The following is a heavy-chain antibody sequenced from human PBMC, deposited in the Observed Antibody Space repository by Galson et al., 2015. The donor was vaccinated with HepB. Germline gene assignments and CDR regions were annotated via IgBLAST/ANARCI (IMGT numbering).Heavy chain of an antibody. J-gene: IGHJ3*02. V-gene: IGHV3-20*04. Sequence: SLRLSCAASGFTFDDYGMSWVRQAPGKGLEWVSGINWNGGSTGYADSVKGRFTISRDNAKNSLYLQMNSLRAEDTALYYCARAHNDILTGYYSSSAFDIWGQGTMVTVSS. D-gene: IGHD3-9*01. CDR1: GFTFDDYG. CDR2: INWNGGST. CDR3: ARAHNDILTGYYSSSAFDI.